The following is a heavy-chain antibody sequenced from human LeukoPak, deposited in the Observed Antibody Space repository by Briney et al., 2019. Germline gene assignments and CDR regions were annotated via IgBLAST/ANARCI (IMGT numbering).Heavy chain of an antibody. J-gene: IGHJ4*02. CDR2: INPSGGST. CDR3: ARGDSSAIGPELD. D-gene: IGHD6-19*01. V-gene: IGHV1-46*01. Sequence: ASVKASCKASGYTFSSYYVHWVRQAPGQGLEWMGIINPSGGSTSYAQKFQGRVTMTRDTSTSTVYMELSSLRSEDTAVYYCARGDSSAIGPELDWGQGTLVTVSS. CDR1: GYTFSSYY.